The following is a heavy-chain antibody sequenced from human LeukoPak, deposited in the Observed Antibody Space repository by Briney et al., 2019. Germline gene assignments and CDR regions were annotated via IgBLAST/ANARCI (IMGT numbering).Heavy chain of an antibody. D-gene: IGHD3-10*02. Sequence: GGSLRLSCAASGFTVSSNYMSWVRHAPGKGLEWVSIIYGGSSTYYADSVKGRFTLSRDNSKNTLYLQMNSLRAEDTAVYYCAELGITMIGGVWGKGTTVTISS. CDR3: AELGITMIGGV. J-gene: IGHJ6*04. V-gene: IGHV3-53*01. CDR2: IYGGSST. CDR1: GFTVSSNY.